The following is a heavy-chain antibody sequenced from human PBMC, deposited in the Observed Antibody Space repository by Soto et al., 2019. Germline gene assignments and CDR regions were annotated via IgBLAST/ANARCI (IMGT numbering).Heavy chain of an antibody. CDR2: IYYSGST. CDR3: ARAGASLWFGEFPMDHYYYYYGMDV. Sequence: QVQLQESGPGLVKPSQTLSLTCTVSGGSISSGGYYWSWIRQHPGKGLEWIGYIYYSGSTYYNPSLQSRVTISVDTSKNQFSLKLSSVTAADTAVYYCARAGASLWFGEFPMDHYYYYYGMDVWGQGTTVTVSS. J-gene: IGHJ6*02. V-gene: IGHV4-31*03. D-gene: IGHD3-10*01. CDR1: GGSISSGGYY.